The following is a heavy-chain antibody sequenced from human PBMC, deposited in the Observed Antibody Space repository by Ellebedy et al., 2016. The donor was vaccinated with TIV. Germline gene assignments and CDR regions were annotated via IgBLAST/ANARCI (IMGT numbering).Heavy chain of an antibody. D-gene: IGHD3-10*01. CDR2: ISANGGTT. Sequence: PGGSLRLSCAASGFTFSTYPMNWVRQAPGKGLEWVSIISANGGTTYYADSVKGRFTISRDNSKNTLFLQMSSLRAEDTAVYYCTVGLFDPWGQGTLVTVSS. CDR3: TVGLFDP. V-gene: IGHV3-23*01. J-gene: IGHJ5*02. CDR1: GFTFSTYP.